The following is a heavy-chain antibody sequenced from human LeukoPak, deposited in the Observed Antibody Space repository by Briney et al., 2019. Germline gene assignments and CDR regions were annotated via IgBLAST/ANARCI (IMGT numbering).Heavy chain of an antibody. J-gene: IGHJ3*02. Sequence: PSETLSLTCTVSGGSISSYYWSWIRQPPGKGLEWIGYIYYSGSTNYNPYLKSRVTISVDTSKNQFSLKLSSVTAADTAVYYCARDSGSWYYRYAFDIWGQGTMVTVSS. CDR2: IYYSGST. CDR1: GGSISSYY. CDR3: ARDSGSWYYRYAFDI. D-gene: IGHD6-13*01. V-gene: IGHV4-59*01.